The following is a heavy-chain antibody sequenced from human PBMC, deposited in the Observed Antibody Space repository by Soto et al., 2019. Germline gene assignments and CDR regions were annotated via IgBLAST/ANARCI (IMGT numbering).Heavy chain of an antibody. Sequence: QVQLVQSGAEGKKPGSSVKVSCKASGGTFSSHVFNWVRQAPGQGLEWVGGIMPIIGTANYAQKFQGRVTITADESTSTAYMELSSLRSEDTAVYYCARDLEFRDGNISHLDYWGQGTLVTVSS. J-gene: IGHJ4*02. D-gene: IGHD3-10*01. V-gene: IGHV1-69*01. CDR1: GGTFSSHV. CDR2: IMPIIGTA. CDR3: ARDLEFRDGNISHLDY.